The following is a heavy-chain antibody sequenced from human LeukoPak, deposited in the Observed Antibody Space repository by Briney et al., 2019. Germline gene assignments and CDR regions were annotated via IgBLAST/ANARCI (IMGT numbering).Heavy chain of an antibody. CDR2: IWYDGSNK. CDR1: GFTFSSYG. Sequence: GGSLRLSCAASGFTFSSYGMHWVRQAPGKGLEWVAVIWYDGSNKYYADSVKGRFTISRDNSKNTLYLQMNSLRAEDTAVYYCAKQYSSGWYDYWGQGTLVTVSS. V-gene: IGHV3-33*06. CDR3: AKQYSSGWYDY. D-gene: IGHD6-19*01. J-gene: IGHJ4*02.